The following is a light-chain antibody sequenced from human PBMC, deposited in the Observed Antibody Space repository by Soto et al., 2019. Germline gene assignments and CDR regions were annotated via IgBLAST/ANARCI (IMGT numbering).Light chain of an antibody. V-gene: IGKV1-5*01. J-gene: IGKJ1*01. CDR1: RSISNS. CDR3: LQYSYYRT. Sequence: DIQMTQSPSILSVSVGDRVTITCRASRSISNSLAWYQQRPGTAPKLLIYDASTLENGVPSRFSGSGSGTEFTLTISSLQPDDSATYYCLQYSYYRTFGQGTKVEIK. CDR2: DAS.